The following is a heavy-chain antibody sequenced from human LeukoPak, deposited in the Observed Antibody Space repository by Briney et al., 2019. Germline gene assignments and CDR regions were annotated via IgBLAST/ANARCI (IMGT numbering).Heavy chain of an antibody. CDR3: ASSEGFGNGDY. V-gene: IGHV4-38-2*02. CDR2: IYHSGST. Sequence: SETLSLTCTVSGYSISSGYYWGWIRQPPGKGLEWIGSIYHSGSTYYNPSLKSRVTISVDTSKNQFSLKLSSVTAADTAVYYCASSEGFGNGDYWGQGTLVTVSP. J-gene: IGHJ4*02. CDR1: GYSISSGYY. D-gene: IGHD3-10*01.